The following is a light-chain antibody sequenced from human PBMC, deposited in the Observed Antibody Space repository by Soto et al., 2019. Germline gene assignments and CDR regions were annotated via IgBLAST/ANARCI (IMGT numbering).Light chain of an antibody. V-gene: IGKV1-33*01. J-gene: IGKJ2*02. Sequence: DIQMTQSPSSLSASVGDRVTITCQASQDISNYLNWYQQKPGKAPKLLIYDASNVETGVPSRFSGSGSGTDSTFTISSLQPEDIATYYCQQYDNPWCTFGQGTKLEIK. CDR3: QQYDNPWCT. CDR2: DAS. CDR1: QDISNY.